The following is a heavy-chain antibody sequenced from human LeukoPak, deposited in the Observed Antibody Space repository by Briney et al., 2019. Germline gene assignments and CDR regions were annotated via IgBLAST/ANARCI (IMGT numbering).Heavy chain of an antibody. CDR2: ISSSSSYI. V-gene: IGHV3-21*01. J-gene: IGHJ4*02. D-gene: IGHD3-16*02. Sequence: GGSLRLSCAASGFTFSSYSMNWVRQAPGKGLEWVSSISSSSSYIYYADSVKGRFTISRDNAKNSLHLQMNSLRAEDTAVYYCAREWAGRTEYYDYVWGELSGVPTGYYFDYWGQGTLVTVSS. CDR1: GFTFSSYS. CDR3: AREWAGRTEYYDYVWGELSGVPTGYYFDY.